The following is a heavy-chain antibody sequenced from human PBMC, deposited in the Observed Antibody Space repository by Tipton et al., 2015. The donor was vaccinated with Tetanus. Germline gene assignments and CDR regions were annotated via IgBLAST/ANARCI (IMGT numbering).Heavy chain of an antibody. J-gene: IGHJ4*02. V-gene: IGHV4-34*01. CDR2: ISHSGTT. CDR3: ARGMVSWGIFPY. D-gene: IGHD2-8*01. CDR1: GGSFSGYY. Sequence: TLSLTCAVYGGSFSGYYWSWIRQTPGKGLEWIGDISHSGTTAYNPSLKSRVSMSVDASNNQFSLMLSSVTAADTAVYYCARGMVSWGIFPYWGQGTLVTVSS.